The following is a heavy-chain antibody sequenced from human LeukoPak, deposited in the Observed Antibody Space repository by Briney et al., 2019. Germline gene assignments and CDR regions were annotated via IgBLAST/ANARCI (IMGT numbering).Heavy chain of an antibody. CDR3: ATLIVAGTHFDY. CDR2: VDPEDGET. V-gene: IGHV1-69-2*01. J-gene: IGHJ4*02. D-gene: IGHD6-19*01. CDR1: GYTFTDYY. Sequence: ASVKISCKVSGYTFTDYYMQWVQQAPGKGLEWMGLVDPEDGETIYAEKFQGRVTITADTSTDTAYMELSSLRSEDTAVYYCATLIVAGTHFDYWGQGTLVTVSS.